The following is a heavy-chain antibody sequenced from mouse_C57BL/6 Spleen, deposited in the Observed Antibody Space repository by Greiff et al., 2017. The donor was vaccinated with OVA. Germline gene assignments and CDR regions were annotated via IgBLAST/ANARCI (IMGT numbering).Heavy chain of an antibody. CDR3: ATPLYGWYFDV. CDR2: INPGSGGT. J-gene: IGHJ1*03. D-gene: IGHD1-1*01. V-gene: IGHV1-54*01. Sequence: VQLQQSGAELVRPGTSVKVSCKASGYAFTNYLIEWVKQRPGQGLEWIGVINPGSGGTNYNEKFKGKATLTADKSSSTAYMQLSSLTSEDSAVYFYATPLYGWYFDVWGTGTTVTVSS. CDR1: GYAFTNYL.